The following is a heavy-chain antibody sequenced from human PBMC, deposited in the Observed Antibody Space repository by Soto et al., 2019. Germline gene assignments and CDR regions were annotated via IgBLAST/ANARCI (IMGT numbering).Heavy chain of an antibody. V-gene: IGHV3-23*01. CDR3: AKGRGGQQATWYFDL. Sequence: EVQLLESGGGLVQPGGSLRLSCAASGFTFSGYAMSWVRQAPGKGLKWVSTVTYGGGGGTYYADSVRGRFTISRDNSKNTLYLQMNSLRAEDSAVYYCAKGRGGQQATWYFDLWGRGTLVTVSS. CDR1: GFTFSGYA. J-gene: IGHJ2*01. CDR2: VTYGGGGGT.